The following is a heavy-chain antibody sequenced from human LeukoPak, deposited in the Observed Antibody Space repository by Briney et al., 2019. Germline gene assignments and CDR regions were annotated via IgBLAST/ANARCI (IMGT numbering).Heavy chain of an antibody. V-gene: IGHV3-11*04. CDR3: ARGLCGGDCYDY. Sequence: GGSLRLSCAASGFTFSDYYMSWIRQAPGKGLEWVSYISSGGSTIHYTDSVKGRFTISRDNAKNSVYLQMNSLRAEDTAVYYCARGLCGGDCYDYWGQGTLVTVSP. CDR2: ISSGGSTI. D-gene: IGHD2-21*01. J-gene: IGHJ4*02. CDR1: GFTFSDYY.